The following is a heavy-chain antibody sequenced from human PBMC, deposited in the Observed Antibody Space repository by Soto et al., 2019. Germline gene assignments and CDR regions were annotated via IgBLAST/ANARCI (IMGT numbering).Heavy chain of an antibody. CDR2: ISWNSGSI. V-gene: IGHV3-9*01. CDR3: AKGGVTYYYYYYMDV. CDR1: GFTFDDYA. Sequence: EVQLVESGGGLVQPGRSLRLSCAASGFTFDDYAMHWVRQAPGKGLEWVSGISWNSGSIGYADSVKGRFTISRDNAKNSLYLQMNSPRAEDTALYYCAKGGVTYYYYYYMDVWGKGTTVTVSS. J-gene: IGHJ6*03. D-gene: IGHD2-21*02.